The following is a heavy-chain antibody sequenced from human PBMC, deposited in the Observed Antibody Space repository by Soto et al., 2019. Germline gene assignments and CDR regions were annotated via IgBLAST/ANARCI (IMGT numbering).Heavy chain of an antibody. CDR3: AKCTGWGQDGSGSYYLY. V-gene: IGHV3-23*01. CDR1: GFTFSSYA. Sequence: EVQLLESGGGLVQPGGSLRLSCAASGFTFSSYAMSWVRQAPGKGLEWVSAISGSGGSTYYADSVKGRFTISRDNAKTTLYLQMNSRRAEDTAVYYCAKCTGWGQDGSGSYYLYWGQGTLVTVSS. D-gene: IGHD3-10*01. CDR2: ISGSGGST. J-gene: IGHJ4*02.